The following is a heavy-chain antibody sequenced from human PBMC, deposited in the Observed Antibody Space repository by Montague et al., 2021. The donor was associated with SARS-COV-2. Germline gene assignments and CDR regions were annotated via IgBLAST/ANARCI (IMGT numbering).Heavy chain of an antibody. CDR2: IYHTGST. V-gene: IGHV4-34*01. J-gene: IGHJ6*03. Sequence: SETLSLTCAVSGESFSGYYWTWIRQSPGKGLEWIGQIYHTGSTNYNPSLKSRVTISVDTSKNQFSLKLRSVTAADTAVYYCARGRIEHSMIVVERTGASYYLDDWGKGTTVTVPS. CDR1: GESFSGYY. D-gene: IGHD3-22*01. CDR3: ARGRIEHSMIVVERTGASYYLDD.